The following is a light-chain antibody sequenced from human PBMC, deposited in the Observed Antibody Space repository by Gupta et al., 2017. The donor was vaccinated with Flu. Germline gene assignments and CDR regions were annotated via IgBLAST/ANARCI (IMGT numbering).Light chain of an antibody. CDR1: QDISNY. CDR2: DAS. Sequence: DIQMTQSPSSLSASVGDRVTITCQASQDISNYLNWYQQKPGKAPKLLIYDASNLETGAPSRFSGSGSGTDFTFTISSLQPEDIATYYCQHYDNLPPYSFGQGTKLEIK. CDR3: QHYDNLPPYS. J-gene: IGKJ2*03. V-gene: IGKV1-33*01.